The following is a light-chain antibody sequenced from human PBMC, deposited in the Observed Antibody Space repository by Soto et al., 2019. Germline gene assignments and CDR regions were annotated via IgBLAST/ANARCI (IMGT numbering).Light chain of an antibody. J-gene: IGKJ4*01. V-gene: IGKV3D-15*01. CDR2: GAS. Sequence: EIVMTQSPATLSVSPGERATLSCRASQSVSSNLAWYQQKPGQAPRLLIYGASSRATGIPDRFGGSGSGTDFTLTISRLEPEDFAVYYCQQYNNWPVTFGGGTKV. CDR3: QQYNNWPVT. CDR1: QSVSSN.